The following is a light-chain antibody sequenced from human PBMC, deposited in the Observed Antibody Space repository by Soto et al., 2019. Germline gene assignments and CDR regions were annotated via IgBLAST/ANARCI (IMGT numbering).Light chain of an antibody. J-gene: IGLJ2*01. CDR1: SSDVGFYNY. Sequence: QSALTQPPPASGSPGQSVTISCTGTSSDVGFYNYVSWFQQHPGKAPKLIIYEVNKRPSGVPDRFSGSKSGNTASLTVSGLQAEDEADYYCSSYAGINNLIFGGGTKLTVL. CDR3: SSYAGINNLI. V-gene: IGLV2-8*01. CDR2: EVN.